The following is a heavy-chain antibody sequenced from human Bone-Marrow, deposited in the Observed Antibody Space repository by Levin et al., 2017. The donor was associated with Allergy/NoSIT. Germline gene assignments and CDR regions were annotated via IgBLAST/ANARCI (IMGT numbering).Heavy chain of an antibody. V-gene: IGHV3-48*03. J-gene: IGHJ3*02. Sequence: GESLRLSCAASGFTFSSYEMNWVRQAPGKGLEWVSYISSSGSTIYYADSVKGRFTISRDNAKNSLYLQMNSLRAEDTAVYYCARQPAAHYYDFWSGYHDAFDIWGQGTMVTVSS. CDR1: GFTFSSYE. CDR3: ARQPAAHYYDFWSGYHDAFDI. CDR2: ISSSGSTI. D-gene: IGHD3-3*01.